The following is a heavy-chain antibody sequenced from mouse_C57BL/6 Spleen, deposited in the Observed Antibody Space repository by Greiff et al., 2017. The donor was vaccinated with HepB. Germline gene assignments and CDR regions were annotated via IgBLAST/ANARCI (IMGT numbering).Heavy chain of an antibody. Sequence: EVHLVESGGGLVQPGESLKLSCESYEYEFPSHDMSWVRKTPEKRLELVAAINSDGGSTYYPDTMKRRFIISRDKTKKTLYLQMSSLRSEDTALYYCASGDNWAFAYWGQGTLVTVSA. D-gene: IGHD4-1*01. J-gene: IGHJ3*01. CDR1: EYEFPSHD. V-gene: IGHV5-2*01. CDR3: ASGDNWAFAY. CDR2: INSDGGST.